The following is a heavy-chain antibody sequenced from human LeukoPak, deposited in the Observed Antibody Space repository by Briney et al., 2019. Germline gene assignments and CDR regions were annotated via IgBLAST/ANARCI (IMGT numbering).Heavy chain of an antibody. D-gene: IGHD4-17*01. Sequence: GGSLRLSCAASGFTFSSYAMRWVRQAPGKGLEWVSAISGSGGSTYYADSVKGRFTISRDNSKNTLYLQMNSLRAEDTAVYYCAKRYGDYESFDYWGQGTLVTVSS. CDR1: GFTFSSYA. V-gene: IGHV3-23*01. J-gene: IGHJ4*02. CDR3: AKRYGDYESFDY. CDR2: ISGSGGST.